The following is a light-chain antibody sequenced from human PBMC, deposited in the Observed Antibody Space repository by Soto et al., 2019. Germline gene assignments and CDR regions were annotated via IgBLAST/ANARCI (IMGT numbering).Light chain of an antibody. CDR2: GAS. CDR3: QQYGRSPPEFT. V-gene: IGKV3-20*01. Sequence: EIVLTQSPGTLSLSAGERATLSCRASQTISSNYLAWYQQKPGQAPRLLIFGASYRATGIPDRFSGSGSGTDFTLTISRLEPEDFAVYECQQYGRSPPEFTFGPGTKVDIK. CDR1: QTISSNY. J-gene: IGKJ3*01.